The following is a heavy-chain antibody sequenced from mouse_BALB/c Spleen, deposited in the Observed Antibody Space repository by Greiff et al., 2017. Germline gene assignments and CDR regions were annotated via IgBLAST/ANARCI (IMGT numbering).Heavy chain of an antibody. J-gene: IGHJ4*01. CDR3: ARPGYRYDAYDAMAY. CDR2: INPDSSTI. CDR1: GFEFSRYW. V-gene: IGHV4-1*02. D-gene: IGHD2-14*01. Sequence: EVQGVESGGGLVQPGGSLKLSCAASGFEFSRYWMSWVRQAPGKGLEWIGEINPDSSTINYTPSLKDKFIISRDNAKNTLYLQMSKVRSEDTALYYCARPGYRYDAYDAMAYWGQGTSVTVSA.